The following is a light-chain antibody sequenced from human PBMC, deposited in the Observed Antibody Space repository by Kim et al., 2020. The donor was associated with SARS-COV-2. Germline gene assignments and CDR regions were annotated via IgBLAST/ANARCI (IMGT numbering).Light chain of an antibody. CDR1: TSNIGTNA. V-gene: IGLV1-44*01. J-gene: IGLJ2*01. CDR2: SND. CDR3: SAWDDSLNGVI. Sequence: GQRVTISGSGSTSNIGTNAVNWYQLLPGTAPNRLIYSNDHRPSRVPDRFSGSKSGPSASLAFSGLHSEDVAGYYCSAWDDSLNGVIFGGGTQLTDL.